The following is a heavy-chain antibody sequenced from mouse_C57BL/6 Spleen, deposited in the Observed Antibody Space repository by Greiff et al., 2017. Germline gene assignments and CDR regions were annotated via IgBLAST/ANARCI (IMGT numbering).Heavy chain of an antibody. CDR3: ARGDYGDYFDY. CDR2: ISYDGNH. CDR1: GYSITSGYY. J-gene: IGHJ2*01. Sequence: EVKLMESGPGLVKPSQSLSLTCSVTGYSITSGYYWNWIRQFPGNKLEWMGYISYDGNHNYNPSLKNRISLTLDTSKNQLFLKLYSVTTEDTATYYCARGDYGDYFDYCGHGTTLTVSS. D-gene: IGHD2-4*01. V-gene: IGHV3-6*01.